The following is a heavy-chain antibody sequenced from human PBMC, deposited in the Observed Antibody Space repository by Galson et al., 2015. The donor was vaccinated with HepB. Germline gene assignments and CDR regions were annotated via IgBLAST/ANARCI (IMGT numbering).Heavy chain of an antibody. D-gene: IGHD6-19*01. CDR3: VRLGDLSGYSSR. J-gene: IGHJ4*02. CDR2: IRSKASNYAA. V-gene: IGHV3-73*01. Sequence: SLRLSCAASGFTLSGSAIHWVRQASGKGPEWIGRIRSKASNYAAFYVPSLKGRFTISRDDSKDMVYLHMRSLKTDDTAVYYCVRLGDLSGYSSRWGQGTLVTVSS. CDR1: GFTLSGSA.